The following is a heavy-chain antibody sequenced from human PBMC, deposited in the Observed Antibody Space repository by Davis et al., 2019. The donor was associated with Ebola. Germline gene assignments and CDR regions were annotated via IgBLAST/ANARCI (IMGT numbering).Heavy chain of an antibody. J-gene: IGHJ4*02. D-gene: IGHD6-19*01. CDR3: ATRGYSSGWPDY. Sequence: GESLKISCAASGFNFTDYVMSWVRQAPGKGLEWVSGIRAGGGTTYYADSVKGRFTISRDNSKNTLYLQVNSLRVEDTAVYYCATRGYSSGWPDYWGQGTLVIVSS. CDR1: GFNFTDYV. CDR2: IRAGGGTT. V-gene: IGHV3-23*01.